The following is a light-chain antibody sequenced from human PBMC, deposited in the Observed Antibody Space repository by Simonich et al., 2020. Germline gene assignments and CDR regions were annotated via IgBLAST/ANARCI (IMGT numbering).Light chain of an antibody. CDR1: SGHSSYI. Sequence: QLVLTQSPSASASLGASVKLTCTLSSGHSSYIIAWHQQQPGKAPRYLMKLEGSGSYNKGSGVPYRFSGSSSGADRYLTISNLQSEDEADYYCETWDSNTHWVFGGGTKLTVL. CDR3: ETWDSNTHWV. V-gene: IGLV4-60*03. J-gene: IGLJ3*02. CDR2: LEGSGSY.